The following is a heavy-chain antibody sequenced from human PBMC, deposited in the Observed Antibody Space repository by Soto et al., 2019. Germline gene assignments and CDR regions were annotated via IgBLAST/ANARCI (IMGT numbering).Heavy chain of an antibody. V-gene: IGHV4-59*11. CDR1: GVSTSNHY. Sequence: QVQLQESGPGLVKPSETLSLTCSVSGVSTSNHYWTWIRKPPGQGPEWIGCIYYRGTTNYNASFNSRVTISVDTSKSLFSLKLTSVTTADTAVYYCARGGGSPYHDHEFDYWGQGILVTVSS. J-gene: IGHJ4*02. D-gene: IGHD2-2*01. CDR3: ARGGGSPYHDHEFDY. CDR2: IYYRGTT.